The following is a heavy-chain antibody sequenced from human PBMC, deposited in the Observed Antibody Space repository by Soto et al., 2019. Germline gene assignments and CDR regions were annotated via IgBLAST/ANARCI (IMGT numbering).Heavy chain of an antibody. V-gene: IGHV3-33*01. CDR2: IWYDGSNK. Sequence: QVQLVESGGGVVQPGRSLRLSCAASGFTFSSYGMHWVRQAPGKGLEWVAVIWYDGSNKYYADSVKGRVTISRDNSTNTLYLQMTSLRAEDTAVYYCARVGQYSYGYYYYGMDVWGQGTTVTVSS. CDR1: GFTFSSYG. CDR3: ARVGQYSYGYYYYGMDV. J-gene: IGHJ6*02. D-gene: IGHD5-18*01.